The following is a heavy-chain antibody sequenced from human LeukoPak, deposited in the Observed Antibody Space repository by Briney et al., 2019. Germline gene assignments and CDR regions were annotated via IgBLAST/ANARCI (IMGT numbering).Heavy chain of an antibody. V-gene: IGHV3-23*01. J-gene: IGHJ4*02. Sequence: GGSLRLSCAVSGITLSNYAMSWVRQAPGKGLEWVSAISGSGGSTYYADSVKGRFTISRDNSKNTLYLQMNSLRAEDTAVYYCAKDPTTVVTTLLDYWGQGTLVTVSS. CDR1: GITLSNYA. CDR3: AKDPTTVVTTLLDY. D-gene: IGHD4-23*01. CDR2: ISGSGGST.